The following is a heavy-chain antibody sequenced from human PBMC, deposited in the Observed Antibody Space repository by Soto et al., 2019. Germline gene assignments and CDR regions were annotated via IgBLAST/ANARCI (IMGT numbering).Heavy chain of an antibody. CDR3: AKSVQAVAGQFDY. V-gene: IGHV4-59*07. CDR2: IYYSGST. CDR1: GGSISSYS. Sequence: SDTLSLTCTVPGGSISSYSWSWIRQPPGKGLEWIGYIYYSGSTNYNPSLKSRVTISVDTSKNQFSLKLSSVTAADTAVYYCAKSVQAVAGQFDYWGQGTLVTVSS. J-gene: IGHJ4*02. D-gene: IGHD6-19*01.